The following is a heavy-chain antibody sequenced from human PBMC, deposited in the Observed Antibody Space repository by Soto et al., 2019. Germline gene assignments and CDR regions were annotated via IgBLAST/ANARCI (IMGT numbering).Heavy chain of an antibody. CDR1: GFTFSSYD. CDR3: ARGDCSGGSCYGPYYYYYYYMDV. D-gene: IGHD2-15*01. Sequence: GGSLRLSCAASGFTFSSYDMHWVRQATGKGLEWVSAIGTAGDTYYPGSVKGRFTISRENAKNSLYLQMNSLRAGDTAVYYCARGDCSGGSCYGPYYYYYYYMDVWGKGTTVTVSS. V-gene: IGHV3-13*01. J-gene: IGHJ6*03. CDR2: IGTAGDT.